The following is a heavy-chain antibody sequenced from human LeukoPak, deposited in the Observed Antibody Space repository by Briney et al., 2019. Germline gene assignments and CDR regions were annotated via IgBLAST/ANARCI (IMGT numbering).Heavy chain of an antibody. Sequence: GGSLRLSCAASEFTFSSYAMSWVRQAPGKGLEWVADIKEDGSEKSYVDSVKGRFTISRDNSKNTLYVQMNSLRAEDTAVYYCARGALYYMDVWGQGTLVTVSS. J-gene: IGHJ4*02. V-gene: IGHV3-7*03. CDR3: ARGALYYMDV. CDR1: EFTFSSYA. CDR2: IKEDGSEK.